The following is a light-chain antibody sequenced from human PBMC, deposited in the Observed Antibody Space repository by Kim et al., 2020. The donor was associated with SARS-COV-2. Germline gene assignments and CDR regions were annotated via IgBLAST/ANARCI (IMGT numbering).Light chain of an antibody. Sequence: EIVLTQSPGTLSLSPGERATLSCRASQSVSSNYLAWYQQKPGQAPRLLIYGVSSRTTGIPDRFRGSGSGTDFTLTISRLEPEDFAVYYCLQYDTSPRTFGQGTKVDIK. J-gene: IGKJ1*01. CDR1: QSVSSNY. CDR2: GVS. CDR3: LQYDTSPRT. V-gene: IGKV3-20*01.